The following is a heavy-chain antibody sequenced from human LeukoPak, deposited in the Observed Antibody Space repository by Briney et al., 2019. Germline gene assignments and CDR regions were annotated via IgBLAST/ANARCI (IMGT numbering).Heavy chain of an antibody. J-gene: IGHJ4*02. CDR2: ISSSSNYI. D-gene: IGHD3-22*01. Sequence: GGSLRLSCAASGFTFSSYSMNWVRQAPGKGLEWVSSISSSSNYIYYADSVKGRFTISRDNAKNSLYLQMNSLRAEDTAVYYCARAEECYDNSGYYPFDYWGQGTLVTVSS. CDR1: GFTFSSYS. CDR3: ARAEECYDNSGYYPFDY. V-gene: IGHV3-21*01.